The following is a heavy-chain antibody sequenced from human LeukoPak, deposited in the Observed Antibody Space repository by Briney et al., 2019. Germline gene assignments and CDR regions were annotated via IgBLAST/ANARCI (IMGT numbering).Heavy chain of an antibody. J-gene: IGHJ6*04. V-gene: IGHV4-34*01. CDR2: INHSGST. D-gene: IGHD3-10*01. Sequence: PSETLSLTCAVYGGSFSGYYWSWIRQPPGKGLEWIGEINHSGSTNYNPSLKSRVTISVDTYKNQFSLKLSSVTAADTAVYYCARDIMGRGVIKRSGMDVWRKGPRVSVSS. CDR3: ARDIMGRGVIKRSGMDV. CDR1: GGSFSGYY.